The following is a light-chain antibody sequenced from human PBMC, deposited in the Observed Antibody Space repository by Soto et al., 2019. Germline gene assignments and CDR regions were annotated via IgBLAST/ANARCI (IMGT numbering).Light chain of an antibody. CDR3: QPSSNWPLT. V-gene: IGKV3D-15*01. CDR2: GTS. CDR1: HGISSK. Sequence: KVMAQSPGILSVSTGVGAALSCSAGHGISSKLAWYQQKPGQTPSLLIYGTSTRATGIPARFSGSGSGTDFTLTIRSLEPEDFAVYYCQPSSNWPLTFGGGTRVDI. J-gene: IGKJ4*01.